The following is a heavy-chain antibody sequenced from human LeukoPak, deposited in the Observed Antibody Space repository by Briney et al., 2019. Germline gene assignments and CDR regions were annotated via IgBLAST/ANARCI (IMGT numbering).Heavy chain of an antibody. CDR2: IATSSDYI. J-gene: IGHJ3*02. CDR3: ARDPNYYDSKRDAFDI. Sequence: GGSLRLSCAASGFTFSTYSMNWVRQAPGKGLEWVSSIATSSDYIFYAGSLKGRFTISRDNAKNSLYLQMNSLRAEDTAVYYCARDPNYYDSKRDAFDIWGQGTMVTVSS. CDR1: GFTFSTYS. V-gene: IGHV3-21*01. D-gene: IGHD3-22*01.